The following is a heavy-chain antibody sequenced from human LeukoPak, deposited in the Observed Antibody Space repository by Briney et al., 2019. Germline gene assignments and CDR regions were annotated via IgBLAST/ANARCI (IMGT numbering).Heavy chain of an antibody. V-gene: IGHV1-2*02. CDR2: INPNSGGT. Sequence: ASVKVSCKASGYTFTGYYMHWVRQAPGQGLEWMGWINPNSGGTNYAQKFQGRVTMTRDTSISTAYMELSRLRSDDTAVYYCARVRVRRDYYYYGMDVSGQGTTVTVSS. CDR1: GYTFTGYY. CDR3: ARVRVRRDYYYYGMDV. J-gene: IGHJ6*02.